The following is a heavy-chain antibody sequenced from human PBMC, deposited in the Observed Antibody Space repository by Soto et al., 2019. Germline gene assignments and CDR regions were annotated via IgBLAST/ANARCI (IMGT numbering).Heavy chain of an antibody. J-gene: IGHJ5*02. CDR3: ARDRGYCSGGSCYDWFDP. CDR1: GGSVSSGSYY. Sequence: PSETLSLTCTVSGGSVSSGSYYWSWIRQPPGKGLEWIGYIYYSGSTYYNPSLKSRVTISVDTSKNQFSLKLSSVTAADTAVYYCARDRGYCSGGSCYDWFDPWGQGTLVTVSS. CDR2: IYYSGST. V-gene: IGHV4-30-4*01. D-gene: IGHD2-15*01.